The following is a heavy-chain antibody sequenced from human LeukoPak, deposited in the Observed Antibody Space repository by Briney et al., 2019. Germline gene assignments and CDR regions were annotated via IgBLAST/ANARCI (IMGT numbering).Heavy chain of an antibody. J-gene: IGHJ4*02. Sequence: PGGSLRLSCAASGFTFSSYAMHWVRQPPGKGLEWIGSIYYSGSTYYNPSLKSRVSISVDTSKNQFSLKLSSMTAADTAVYYCARDLGNYYDSSDYYGFFDYWGQGALVTVSS. D-gene: IGHD3-22*01. V-gene: IGHV4-39*07. CDR2: IYYSGST. CDR1: GFTFSSYA. CDR3: ARDLGNYYDSSDYYGFFDY.